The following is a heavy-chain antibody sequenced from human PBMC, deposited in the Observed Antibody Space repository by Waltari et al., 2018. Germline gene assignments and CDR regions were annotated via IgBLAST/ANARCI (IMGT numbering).Heavy chain of an antibody. Sequence: QVQLQESGPGLVKPSQTLSLTCTVSGDSITSNSFYWNWVRQPAGKGLEWIGRFYSSDYNNYDPALNGRVTRARDTTKKQFFLKLTSVTAADTAFYYWAREVAKVELGRRLPHFFDSWGQGTLVTVSS. CDR1: GDSITSNSFY. D-gene: IGHD7-27*01. CDR2: FYSSDYN. CDR3: AREVAKVELGRRLPHFFDS. J-gene: IGHJ4*02. V-gene: IGHV4-61*02.